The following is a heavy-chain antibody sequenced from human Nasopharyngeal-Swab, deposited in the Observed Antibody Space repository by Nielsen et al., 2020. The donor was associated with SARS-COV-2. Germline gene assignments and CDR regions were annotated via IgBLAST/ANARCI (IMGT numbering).Heavy chain of an antibody. D-gene: IGHD6-6*01. Sequence: GSLRLSCTVSGGSISSSSYYWGWIRQPPGKGLEWIGSIYYSGSTYYNPSLKSRVTISVDTSKNQFSLKLSSVTAADTAVYYCAGGSGQLDRGFDYWGQGTLVTVSS. J-gene: IGHJ4*02. CDR2: IYYSGST. V-gene: IGHV4-39*07. CDR1: GGSISSSSYY. CDR3: AGGSGQLDRGFDY.